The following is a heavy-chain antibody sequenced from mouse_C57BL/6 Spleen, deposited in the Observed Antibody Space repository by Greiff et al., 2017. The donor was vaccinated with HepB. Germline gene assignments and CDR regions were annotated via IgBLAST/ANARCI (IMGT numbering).Heavy chain of an antibody. CDR2: ISDGGSYT. J-gene: IGHJ2*01. CDR3: ARERNYYGSIYDGYFDY. V-gene: IGHV5-4*01. CDR1: GFTFSSYA. Sequence: EVNVVESGGGLVKPGGSLKLSCAASGFTFSSYAMSWVRQTPEKRLEWVATISDGGSYTYYPDNVKGRFTISRDNAKNDLYLQMSHLKSEDTAMYYRARERNYYGSIYDGYFDYWGQGTTLTVSS. D-gene: IGHD1-1*01.